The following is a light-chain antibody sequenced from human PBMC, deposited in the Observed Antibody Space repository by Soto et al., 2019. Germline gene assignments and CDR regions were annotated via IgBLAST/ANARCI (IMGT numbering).Light chain of an antibody. CDR3: HAYDSSLSGDV. CDR2: ENN. V-gene: IGLV1-40*01. Sequence: QSVLTQPPSVSEAPGQRVTISCTGSSSNIGAGYEAHWYQQVPGTAPKLLIYENNNRPSGVPDRFSGSKSGTSASLAITGLQAEDEAEYYCHAYDSSLSGDVFGPGTKLTVL. J-gene: IGLJ1*01. CDR1: SSNIGAGYE.